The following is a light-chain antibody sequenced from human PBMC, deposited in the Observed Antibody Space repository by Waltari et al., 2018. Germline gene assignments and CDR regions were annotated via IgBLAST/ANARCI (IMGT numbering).Light chain of an antibody. CDR1: QSVSSY. V-gene: IGKV3-11*01. CDR2: DAS. Sequence: EIVCTQSPATLSLSPGARATLSCRASQSVSSYLAWYQQKPGQAPRLLIYDASNRATGIPARFSGSGSGTDFTLTISSLEPEDFAVYYCQQRSNLLTFGGGTKVEIK. CDR3: QQRSNLLT. J-gene: IGKJ4*01.